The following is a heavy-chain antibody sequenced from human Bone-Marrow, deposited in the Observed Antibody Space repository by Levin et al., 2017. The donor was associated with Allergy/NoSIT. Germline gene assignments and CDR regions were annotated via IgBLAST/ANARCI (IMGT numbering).Heavy chain of an antibody. CDR2: IWNDGSNK. D-gene: IGHD4-17*01. Sequence: GGSLRLSCAASGFTFSNYGMHWVRQAPGKGLEWVAVIWNDGSNKYYADSVKGRFTSSRDNSKNTLYLQMNSLRAEDTAVYSCARVRGDGDYIFDYWGQGTLVSVSS. J-gene: IGHJ4*02. CDR1: GFTFSNYG. V-gene: IGHV3-33*01. CDR3: ARVRGDGDYIFDY.